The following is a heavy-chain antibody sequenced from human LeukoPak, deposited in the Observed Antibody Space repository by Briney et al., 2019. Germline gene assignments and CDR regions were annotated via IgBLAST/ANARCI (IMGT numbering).Heavy chain of an antibody. CDR2: IYYSGST. D-gene: IGHD6-13*01. CDR3: ARGYSSSWYPNYYYYMDV. J-gene: IGHJ6*03. Sequence: KSSETLSLTCTVSGGSISSYYWSWIRQPPGKGLEWIGYIYYSGSTNYNPSLKSRVTISVDTSKNQFSLKLSSVTAADTAVYYCARGYSSSWYPNYYYYMDVWGKGTTVTVSS. V-gene: IGHV4-59*01. CDR1: GGSISSYY.